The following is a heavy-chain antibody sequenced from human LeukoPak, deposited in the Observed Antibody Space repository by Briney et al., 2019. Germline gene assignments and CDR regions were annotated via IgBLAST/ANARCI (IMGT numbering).Heavy chain of an antibody. Sequence: GGSLRLSCAASGFSFSYYAISCVRQGPGRGLGWVSAISTGGGSTFYVDSVKGGVTTSRDTSKNTLYLQMDSLRAEDTAVYSCAKSDRYCSSTSCYPLYYYYGVDVWGQGTPVTVSS. CDR3: AKSDRYCSSTSCYPLYYYYGVDV. V-gene: IGHV3-23*01. J-gene: IGHJ6*02. CDR1: GFSFSYYA. CDR2: ISTGGGST. D-gene: IGHD2-2*01.